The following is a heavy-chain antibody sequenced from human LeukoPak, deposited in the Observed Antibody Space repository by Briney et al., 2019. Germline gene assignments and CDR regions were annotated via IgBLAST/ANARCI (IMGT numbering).Heavy chain of an antibody. V-gene: IGHV3-23*01. J-gene: IGHJ4*02. CDR1: GFTFSSYA. Sequence: SGGSLSLSCAASGFTFSSYAMSWVRQGPGEGLGWFSAVSGSGGSTYSADSVKGRFTISRDNSKNTRHLPMNSLRDDDTALYDCAKAGNNWDYYFDYWGQGTLVTVSS. CDR2: VSGSGGST. D-gene: IGHD1-7*01. CDR3: AKAGNNWDYYFDY.